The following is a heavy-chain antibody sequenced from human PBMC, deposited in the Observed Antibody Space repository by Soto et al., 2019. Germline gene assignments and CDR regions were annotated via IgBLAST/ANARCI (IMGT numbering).Heavy chain of an antibody. D-gene: IGHD3-10*01. CDR3: AKLWFGESSEDY. CDR1: GFTFSSNA. CDR2: ITGSGGTT. Sequence: EVQLLESGGGLVQPGGSLRLSCAASGFTFSSNAMTWVRQAPGKGLEWVSAITGSGGTTYYADSVKGRFTISRDNSKNTLYLQMNSLRAEDTDVYYCAKLWFGESSEDYWGQGTLVTVSS. J-gene: IGHJ4*02. V-gene: IGHV3-23*01.